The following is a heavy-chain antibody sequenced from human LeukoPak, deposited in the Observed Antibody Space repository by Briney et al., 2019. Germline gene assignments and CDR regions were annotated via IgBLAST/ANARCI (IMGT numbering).Heavy chain of an antibody. CDR2: TRNKANSYTT. Sequence: GGSLRLSCAASGFTFSDHYMDWVRQAPGKGLEWVGRTRNKANSYTTEYAASVKGRFTISRDDSKNSLYLQMNSLKTEDTAVYYCARVPKSPGYAFDIWGQGTMVTVSS. V-gene: IGHV3-72*01. D-gene: IGHD3-10*01. CDR1: GFTFSDHY. CDR3: ARVPKSPGYAFDI. J-gene: IGHJ3*02.